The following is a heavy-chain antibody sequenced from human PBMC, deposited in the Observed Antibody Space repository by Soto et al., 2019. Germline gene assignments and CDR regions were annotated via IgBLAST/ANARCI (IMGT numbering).Heavy chain of an antibody. D-gene: IGHD6-13*01. CDR3: ARDLMQQAYYFDY. CDR1: GYTFTSYA. V-gene: IGHV1-3*01. J-gene: IGHJ4*02. Sequence: ASVKVSCKASGYTFTSYAMHWVRQAPGQRLEWMGWINAGNGNTKYSQKFQGRVTITRDTSASTAYMELSSLRSEDTAVYYCARDLMQQAYYFDYWGQGTLVTVSS. CDR2: INAGNGNT.